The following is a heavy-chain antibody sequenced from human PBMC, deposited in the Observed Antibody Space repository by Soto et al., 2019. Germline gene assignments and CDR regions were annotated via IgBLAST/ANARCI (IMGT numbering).Heavy chain of an antibody. V-gene: IGHV1-69*13. CDR1: GGTFSSYA. D-gene: IGHD2-15*01. CDR2: IIPIFGTA. J-gene: IGHJ5*02. Sequence: SVKVSCKASGGTFSSYAISWVRQAPGQGLEWMGGIIPIFGTANYAQKFQGRVTITADESTSTAYMELSSLRSEDTAVYYCARDPPSVGWFDPRGQGTLVTVSS. CDR3: ARDPPSVGWFDP.